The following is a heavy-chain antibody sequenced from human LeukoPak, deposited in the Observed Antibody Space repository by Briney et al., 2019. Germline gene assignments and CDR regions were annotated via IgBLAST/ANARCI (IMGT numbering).Heavy chain of an antibody. CDR3: AKDSPPLMATKHHAPYYFDY. V-gene: IGHV3-23*01. D-gene: IGHD1-26*01. CDR1: GFTFSSYA. J-gene: IGHJ4*02. CDR2: ISGSGGST. Sequence: GGSLRLSCAASGFTFSSYAMSWVRQAPGKGLEWVSAISGSGGSTYYADSVKGRFTISRDNSKNTLYLQMNSLRAEDTAVYYCAKDSPPLMATKHHAPYYFDYWGQGTLVTVSS.